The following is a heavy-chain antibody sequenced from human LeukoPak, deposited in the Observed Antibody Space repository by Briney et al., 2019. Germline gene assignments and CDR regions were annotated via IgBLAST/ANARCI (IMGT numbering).Heavy chain of an antibody. CDR2: IDASGST. Sequence: SETLSLTCTVSGGSFNTGVYSWSWIRQPAGKGLEWIGRIDASGSTKYNPSLKSRITISVERSKNQFSVRLGSVTAADTAVYYCARDRFESFDYWGRGTLVIVST. D-gene: IGHD3-16*01. J-gene: IGHJ4*02. CDR1: GGSFNTGVYS. V-gene: IGHV4-61*02. CDR3: ARDRFESFDY.